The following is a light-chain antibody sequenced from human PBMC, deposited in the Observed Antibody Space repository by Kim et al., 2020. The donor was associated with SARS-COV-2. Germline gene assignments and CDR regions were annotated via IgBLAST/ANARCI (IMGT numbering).Light chain of an antibody. CDR1: SSDVGCYNY. CDR3: SSYAGSNNLV. V-gene: IGLV2-8*01. J-gene: IGLJ2*01. Sequence: GQSVTISCTGTSSDVGCYNYVSWYQQHPGKAPKRMIYEVSKRPSGVPDRFSGSKSGNTASLTVSGLQAEDEADYYCSSYAGSNNLVFGGGTQLTVL. CDR2: EVS.